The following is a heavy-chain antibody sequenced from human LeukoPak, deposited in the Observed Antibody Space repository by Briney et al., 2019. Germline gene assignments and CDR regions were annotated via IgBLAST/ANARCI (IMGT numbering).Heavy chain of an antibody. CDR1: GFTFTSYA. J-gene: IGHJ4*02. CDR3: AKVETPATYCSGGSCPWGDY. D-gene: IGHD2-15*01. Sequence: PGGSLRLSCAASGFTFTSYAMSWVRQAPGKGLEWVSAISGSGGSTYYADSVKGRFTISRDNSKNTLYLQMNSLRAEDTAVYYCAKVETPATYCSGGSCPWGDYWGQGTLVTVSS. CDR2: ISGSGGST. V-gene: IGHV3-23*01.